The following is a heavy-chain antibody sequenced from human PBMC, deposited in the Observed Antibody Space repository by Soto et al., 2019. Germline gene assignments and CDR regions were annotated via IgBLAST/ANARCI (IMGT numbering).Heavy chain of an antibody. CDR1: GFTFSGSA. V-gene: IGHV3-73*01. Sequence: PGGSLRLSCAASGFTFSGSAMHWVRQASGKGLEWVGRIRSKANSYATAYAASVKGRFTISRDDSKNTAYLQMNSLKTEDTAVYYCTRHEYSYGQDYYYYMDVWAKGPRSPSP. D-gene: IGHD5-18*01. J-gene: IGHJ6*03. CDR3: TRHEYSYGQDYYYYMDV. CDR2: IRSKANSYAT.